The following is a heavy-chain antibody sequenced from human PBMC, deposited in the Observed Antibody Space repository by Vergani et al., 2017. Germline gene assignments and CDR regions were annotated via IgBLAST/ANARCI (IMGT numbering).Heavy chain of an antibody. CDR3: ARGLPYYYGSGSYGY. V-gene: IGHV1-2*02. CDR2: INPNSGGT. CDR1: GYTFTCYY. D-gene: IGHD3-10*01. Sequence: QVQLVQSGAEVKKPGASVKVSCKASGYTFTCYYMHWVRQAPGQGLEWMGWINPNSGGTNYAQKFQGRVTMTRDTSISTAYMELSRLRSDDTAVYYCARGLPYYYGSGSYGYWGQGTLVTVSS. J-gene: IGHJ4*02.